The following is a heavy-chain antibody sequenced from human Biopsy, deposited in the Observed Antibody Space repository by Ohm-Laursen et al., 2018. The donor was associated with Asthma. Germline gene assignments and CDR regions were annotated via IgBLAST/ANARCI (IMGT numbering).Heavy chain of an antibody. CDR3: ARCQVGYSSGWSLLLKKIYYAGMDV. V-gene: IGHV1-69*13. Sequence: ASVKVSCKAPGGTFSNFAISWVRQAPGQGLEWLGGIMTVFGTTNYAQKFQGRVTITADESTSTDYMEVTILRSEDTAIYYCARCQVGYSSGWSLLLKKIYYAGMDVWGQGTAVTVSS. CDR1: GGTFSNFA. CDR2: IMTVFGTT. J-gene: IGHJ6*02. D-gene: IGHD6-19*01.